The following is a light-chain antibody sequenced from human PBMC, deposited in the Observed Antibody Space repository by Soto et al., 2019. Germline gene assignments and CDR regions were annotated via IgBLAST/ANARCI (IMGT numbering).Light chain of an antibody. CDR3: QQSYSNPLT. CDR1: ETITRY. Sequence: DIQMTQSPSSLSASVGETVIISCRASETITRYLNWYQSKPGKAPRLLISGASRLQSGVPSRFSGSYSGTDFTLTISSLQPEDFATYYCQQSYSNPLTFGGGTKVEMK. CDR2: GAS. J-gene: IGKJ4*01. V-gene: IGKV1-39*01.